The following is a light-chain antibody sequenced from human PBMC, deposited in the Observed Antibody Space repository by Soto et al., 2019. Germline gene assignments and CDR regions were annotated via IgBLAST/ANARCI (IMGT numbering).Light chain of an antibody. J-gene: IGLJ2*01. Sequence: QSVLTQPPSASGTTGQRVTISCSGRSSNIGSNHVYWYQQFPGMAPKLLMYRSDQRPTGVPDRFSGSKSGTSASLAISGLRSDDEADYYCSARDDILSGVVFGGGTNLTVL. CDR2: RSD. CDR1: SSNIGSNH. CDR3: SARDDILSGVV. V-gene: IGLV1-47*01.